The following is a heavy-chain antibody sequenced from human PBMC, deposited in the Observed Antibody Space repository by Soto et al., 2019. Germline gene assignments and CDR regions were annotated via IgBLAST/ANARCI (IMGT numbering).Heavy chain of an antibody. D-gene: IGHD6-19*01. CDR1: GFTFSSYA. CDR3: ARDVYSSGWYDYYFDY. Sequence: GGSLRLSCAASGFTFSSYAMHWVRQAPGKGLEWVAVISYDGSNKYYADSVKGRFTISRDNSKNTLYLQMNSLRAEDTAVYYCARDVYSSGWYDYYFDYWGQGTLVTVSS. CDR2: ISYDGSNK. J-gene: IGHJ4*02. V-gene: IGHV3-30-3*01.